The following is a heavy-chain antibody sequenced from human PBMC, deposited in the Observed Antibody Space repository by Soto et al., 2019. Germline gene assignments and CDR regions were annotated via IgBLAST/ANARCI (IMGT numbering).Heavy chain of an antibody. D-gene: IGHD3-10*01. Sequence: QVQLGQSGAEVREPGASVKVSCTASGYSFTSLDINWVRQTAGQGLEWMGWMQPSTGRPGYAQKLQGRVTMTRDTSINTAYMELTSLTSDDTDFYYGAPGVSAGVDYWGQGTLVTVSS. CDR3: APGVSAGVDY. V-gene: IGHV1-8*01. CDR2: MQPSTGRP. CDR1: GYSFTSLD. J-gene: IGHJ4*02.